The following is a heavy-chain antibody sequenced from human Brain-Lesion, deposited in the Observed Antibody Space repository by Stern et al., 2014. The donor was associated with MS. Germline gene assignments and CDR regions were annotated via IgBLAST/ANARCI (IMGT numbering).Heavy chain of an antibody. Sequence: VQLVESGPGLVKPSQTLSLTCTVSGGSVGSGSYDWSWIRQPAGKGLEWIGRIYTTGSTYYNPSLKSRVSISIDTTQKQFSLKLPSVTAADTAVYYCARDKEDTNMAFRYFDNWGQGTLVTVSS. D-gene: IGHD5-18*01. V-gene: IGHV4-61*02. CDR3: ARDKEDTNMAFRYFDN. J-gene: IGHJ4*02. CDR1: GGSVGSGSYD. CDR2: IYTTGST.